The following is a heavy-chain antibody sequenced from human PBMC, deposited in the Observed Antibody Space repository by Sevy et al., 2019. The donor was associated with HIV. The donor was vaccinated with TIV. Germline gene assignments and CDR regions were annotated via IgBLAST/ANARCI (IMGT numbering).Heavy chain of an antibody. J-gene: IGHJ3*02. CDR3: ANQIRWLTPGDDAFDI. CDR1: GFTFSSYA. Sequence: GGSLRPSCAASGFTFSSYAMSWVRQAPGKGLEWVSAISGSGGSTYYADSVKGRFTISRDNSKNTLYLQMNSLRAEDTAVYYCANQIRWLTPGDDAFDIWGQGTMVTVSS. CDR2: ISGSGGST. V-gene: IGHV3-23*01. D-gene: IGHD6-19*01.